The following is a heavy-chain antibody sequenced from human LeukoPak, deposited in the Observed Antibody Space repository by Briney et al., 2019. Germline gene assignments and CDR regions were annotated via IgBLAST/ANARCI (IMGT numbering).Heavy chain of an antibody. CDR3: AKAHSSSFSPFDY. Sequence: GGSLRLSCAASGFTFSSYGMSWVRQAPGKGLEWVSAISGSGGSTYYADSVKGRFTISRDNSKNTLYLQMNSLRAEDTAVYYCAKAHSSSFSPFDYWGQGTLVTVSS. J-gene: IGHJ4*02. D-gene: IGHD6-13*01. V-gene: IGHV3-23*01. CDR2: ISGSGGST. CDR1: GFTFSSYG.